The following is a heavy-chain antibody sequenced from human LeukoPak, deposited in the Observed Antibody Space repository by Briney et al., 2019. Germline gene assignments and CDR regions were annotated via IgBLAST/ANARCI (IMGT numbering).Heavy chain of an antibody. V-gene: IGHV3-7*03. CDR1: GLTFSSYW. Sequence: GGSLRLSCAASGLTFSSYWMSWVRQAPGKGLEWVANIKQDGSEKYYVDSVEGRFTISRDNAKNSLYLQMNSLRAEDTAVYYCARDLRGHYFDYWGQGTLVTVSS. CDR3: ARDLRGHYFDY. J-gene: IGHJ4*02. CDR2: IKQDGSEK.